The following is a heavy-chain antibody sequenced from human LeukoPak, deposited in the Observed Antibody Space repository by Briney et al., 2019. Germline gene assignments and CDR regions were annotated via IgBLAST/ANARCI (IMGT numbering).Heavy chain of an antibody. CDR1: GFTFSDYY. Sequence: PGGSLRLSCAASGFTFSDYYMSWLRQAPGKGLEWVSYISSSGSTIYYADSVKGRFTISRDNAKNSLYLQMNSLRAEDTAVYYCARIQSSSWYVGDYWGQGTLVTVSS. J-gene: IGHJ4*02. D-gene: IGHD6-13*01. CDR3: ARIQSSSWYVGDY. V-gene: IGHV3-11*01. CDR2: ISSSGSTI.